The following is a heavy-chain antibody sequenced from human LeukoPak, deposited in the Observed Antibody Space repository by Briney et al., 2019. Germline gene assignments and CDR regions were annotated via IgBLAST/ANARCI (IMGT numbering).Heavy chain of an antibody. D-gene: IGHD2-21*02. Sequence: ASVKVSCKASGGTFSSYAISWVRQAPGQGLEWMGGIIPIFGTANYAQKFQGRVTITADESTSTAYMELSSLRSEDTAVYYCARDPYCGGDCYFDYWGQGTLVTVSS. CDR3: ARDPYCGGDCYFDY. V-gene: IGHV1-69*01. CDR1: GGTFSSYA. J-gene: IGHJ4*02. CDR2: IIPIFGTA.